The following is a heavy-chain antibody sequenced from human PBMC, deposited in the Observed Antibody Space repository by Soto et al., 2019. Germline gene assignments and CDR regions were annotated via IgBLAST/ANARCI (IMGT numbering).Heavy chain of an antibody. Sequence: QVQLVESGGGVVQPGRSLRLSCAASGFTFSSYGMHWVRQAPGKGLEWVAVISYDGSNKYYADSVKGRFTISRDNSKNTLYLQMSSLRAEDTAVYYCAKEPNSGWDWAINWFDPWGQGTLVTVSS. CDR1: GFTFSSYG. J-gene: IGHJ5*02. D-gene: IGHD6-19*01. V-gene: IGHV3-30*18. CDR2: ISYDGSNK. CDR3: AKEPNSGWDWAINWFDP.